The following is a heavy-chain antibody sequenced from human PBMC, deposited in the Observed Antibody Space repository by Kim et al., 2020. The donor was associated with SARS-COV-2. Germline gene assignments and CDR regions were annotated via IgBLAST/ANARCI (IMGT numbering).Heavy chain of an antibody. J-gene: IGHJ2*01. V-gene: IGHV4-59*08. Sequence: SETLSLTCTVSGGSISTYYWNWIRQPPGKGLEWIGYIYYTGSTNYNPSLKSRVTISVDTSKNQFSLKLSSVTAADTAIYYCARRPPHWDDRSAYYYWYLDLWGRGTLVTVSS. CDR2: IYYTGST. CDR1: GGSISTYY. D-gene: IGHD3-22*01. CDR3: ARRPPHWDDRSAYYYWYLDL.